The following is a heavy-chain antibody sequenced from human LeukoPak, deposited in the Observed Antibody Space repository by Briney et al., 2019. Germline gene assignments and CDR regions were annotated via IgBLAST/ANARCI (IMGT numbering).Heavy chain of an antibody. Sequence: QPGGSLRLSCAASGFTFSSNSMNWVRQAPGKGLEWVSYISYTSSTIYYADSVQGRFTISRDNAKNSLYLQMNSLRAEDTAVYYCARSPSERGGDCSSTTCSYYYMDVWGKGTTVTVSS. CDR1: GFTFSSNS. CDR2: ISYTSSTI. V-gene: IGHV3-48*01. D-gene: IGHD2-2*01. CDR3: ARSPSERGGDCSSTTCSYYYMDV. J-gene: IGHJ6*03.